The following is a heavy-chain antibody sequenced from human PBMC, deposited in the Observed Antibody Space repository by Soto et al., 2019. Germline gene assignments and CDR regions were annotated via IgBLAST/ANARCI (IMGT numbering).Heavy chain of an antibody. J-gene: IGHJ4*01. CDR2: ISGSGDNT. V-gene: IGHV3-23*01. Sequence: PGGSLRLSCAASGFTFSSYAMSWVRQAPGKGLEWVSAISGSGDNTYYADSVKGRFTISRDNSKNTLYLQMNSLRAEDTAVYYCAKDARYMEVAGMSVYFDYCRDGTLVT. CDR1: GFTFSSYA. CDR3: AKDARYMEVAGMSVYFDY. D-gene: IGHD6-19*01.